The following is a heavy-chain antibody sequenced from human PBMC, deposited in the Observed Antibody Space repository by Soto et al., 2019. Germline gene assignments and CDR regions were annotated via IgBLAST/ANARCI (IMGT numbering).Heavy chain of an antibody. Sequence: GGSLRLSCAASGFTFSSYAMSWVRQAPGKGLEWVSAISGSGGSTYYADSVKGRFTISRDNSKNTLYLQMNSLRAEDTAVYYCAKDWKSDSSSWYSNYYYYYMDVWGKGTTVTVSS. D-gene: IGHD6-13*01. CDR2: ISGSGGST. J-gene: IGHJ6*03. CDR1: GFTFSSYA. V-gene: IGHV3-23*01. CDR3: AKDWKSDSSSWYSNYYYYYMDV.